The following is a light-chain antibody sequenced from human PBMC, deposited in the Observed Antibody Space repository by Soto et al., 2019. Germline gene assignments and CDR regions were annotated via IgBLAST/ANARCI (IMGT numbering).Light chain of an antibody. CDR1: HSVLDNSNNKNR. CDR2: GAS. J-gene: IGKJ2*01. V-gene: IGKV4-1*01. CDR3: QHYYNTPYN. Sequence: DIVMTQSPDSLAVSLGERATVNCKSSHSVLDNSNNKNRLAWYQQKQRQPPRLIISGASTRESGVPDRFSGSESGTNFTLTISSLQAEDVAVYYCQHYYNTPYNFGQGTKLEIK.